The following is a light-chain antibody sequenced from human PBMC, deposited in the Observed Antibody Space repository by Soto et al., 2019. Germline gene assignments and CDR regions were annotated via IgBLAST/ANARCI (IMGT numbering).Light chain of an antibody. V-gene: IGKV3-20*01. CDR3: QQYGSSPGT. CDR1: QSISNY. Sequence: EIVLTQSLATLDWSPVERATISCMASQSISNYLAWYQHKPGQAPRLLIYGASSRATGIPDRFSGSGSGTDFTLTISRLEPEDFAVYYCQQYGSSPGTFGQGTKV. CDR2: GAS. J-gene: IGKJ1*01.